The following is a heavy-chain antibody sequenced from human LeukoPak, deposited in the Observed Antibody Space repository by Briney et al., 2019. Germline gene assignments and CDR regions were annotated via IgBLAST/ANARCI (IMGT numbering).Heavy chain of an antibody. V-gene: IGHV3-21*01. CDR1: GFTFSSYS. Sequence: GGSLRLSCAASGFTFSSYSMNWVRQAPGKGLEWVSSISSSSSYIYYADSVKGRFTISRDKAKNSRYLQMNSLRAEDTAVYYSARVFEIFGVVIPNIDYWGQGTLVTVSS. CDR3: ARVFEIFGVVIPNIDY. D-gene: IGHD3-3*01. J-gene: IGHJ4*02. CDR2: ISSSSSYI.